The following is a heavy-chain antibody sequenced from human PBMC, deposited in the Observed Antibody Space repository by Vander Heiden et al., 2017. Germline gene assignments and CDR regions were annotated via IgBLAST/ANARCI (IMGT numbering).Heavy chain of an antibody. CDR2: SSGYNGNT. Sequence: QAQLVQSGPEVKKPGSSVQVSCKASGYTFSPYGISWARQATGQGPEWIGWSSGYNGNTKYAQKLQGRITGTIDSSTDTAYMELRSLKSDDTAVYYCARESSSWRGAHWFDPWGQGTLGTVSS. D-gene: IGHD6-13*01. J-gene: IGHJ5*02. CDR1: GYTFSPYG. CDR3: ARESSSWRGAHWFDP. V-gene: IGHV1-18*01.